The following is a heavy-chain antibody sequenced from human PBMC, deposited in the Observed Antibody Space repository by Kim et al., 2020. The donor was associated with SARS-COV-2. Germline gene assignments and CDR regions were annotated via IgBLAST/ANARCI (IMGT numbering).Heavy chain of an antibody. V-gene: IGHV4-59*01. CDR3: ARGNYDSSGYYGLRWGDYYYYGMDV. Sequence: SETLSLTCTVSGGSISSYYWSWIRQPPGKGLEWIGYIYYSGSTNYNPSLKSRVTISVDTSKNQFSLKLSSVTAADTAVYYCARGNYDSSGYYGLRWGDYYYYGMDVWGQGTTVTVSS. J-gene: IGHJ6*02. D-gene: IGHD3-22*01. CDR1: GGSISSYY. CDR2: IYYSGST.